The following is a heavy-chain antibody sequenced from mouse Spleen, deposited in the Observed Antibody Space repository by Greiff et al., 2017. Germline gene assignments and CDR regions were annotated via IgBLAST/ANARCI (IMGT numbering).Heavy chain of an antibody. CDR1: GFSLTSYG. CDR2: IWSGGST. CDR3: ASWGGYYGSSAMDY. D-gene: IGHD1-1*01. Sequence: VQLQQSGPGLVQPSQSLSITCTVSGFSLTSYGVHWVRQSPGKGLEWLGVIWSGGSTDYNAAFISRLSISKDNSKSQVFFKMNSLQADDTAIYYCASWGGYYGSSAMDYWGQGTSVTVSS. V-gene: IGHV2-2*01. J-gene: IGHJ4*01.